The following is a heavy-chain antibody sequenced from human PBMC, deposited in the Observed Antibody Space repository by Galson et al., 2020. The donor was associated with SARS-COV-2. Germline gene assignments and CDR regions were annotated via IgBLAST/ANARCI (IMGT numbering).Heavy chain of an antibody. CDR2: IYYSGST. D-gene: IGHD2-2*01. Sequence: SQTLSLTCTVSGGSISSSSYYWGWIRQPPGKGLEWIGSIYYSGSTYYNPSLKSRVTISVDTSKNQFSLKLSSVTAADTAVYYCARPRGGGYCSSTSCDYGMDVWGQGTTVTVSS. J-gene: IGHJ6*02. CDR3: ARPRGGGYCSSTSCDYGMDV. V-gene: IGHV4-39*01. CDR1: GGSISSSSYY.